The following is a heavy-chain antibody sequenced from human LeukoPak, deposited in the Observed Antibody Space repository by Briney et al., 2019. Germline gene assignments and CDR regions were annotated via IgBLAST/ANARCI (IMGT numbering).Heavy chain of an antibody. CDR2: ISYDGSNK. CDR3: ARDRVTKQAPPGY. CDR1: GFTFSSYG. J-gene: IGHJ4*02. D-gene: IGHD2-8*01. V-gene: IGHV3-30*03. Sequence: GGSLRLSCAASGFTFSSYGMHWVRQAPGKGLEWVAVISYDGSNKYYADSVKGRFTISGDNSKNTLYLQMNSLRADDTAVYYCARDRVTKQAPPGYWGQGTLVTVSS.